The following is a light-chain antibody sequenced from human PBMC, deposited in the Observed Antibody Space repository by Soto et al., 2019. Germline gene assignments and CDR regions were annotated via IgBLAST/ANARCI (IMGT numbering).Light chain of an antibody. CDR3: QQSHSTPYT. CDR2: AAR. J-gene: IGKJ2*01. CDR1: QSISRN. Sequence: DIQLTQSPSSLSPSVGDRITLSCRASQSISRNLNWYQQMPGKAPSLLIYAARDLQSGVPGRFSCSGSGTEFNLTISSLQPEDLATYYCQQSHSTPYTFGQGTKLEI. V-gene: IGKV1-39*01.